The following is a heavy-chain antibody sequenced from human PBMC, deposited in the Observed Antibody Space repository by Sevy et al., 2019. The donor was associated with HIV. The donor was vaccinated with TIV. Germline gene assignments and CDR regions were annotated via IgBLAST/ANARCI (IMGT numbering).Heavy chain of an antibody. J-gene: IGHJ2*01. CDR2: ITWNSGII. D-gene: IGHD1-26*01. Sequence: GGSLRLSCAASGFTFDDYAMHWVRQAPGKGLEWVSGITWNSGIIAYADSVKGRFTISRDNAKNSLYLQMNSLRPEDTAFYYCIKDTKKRKSGYFDLWGRGTLVTVSS. CDR1: GFTFDDYA. V-gene: IGHV3-9*01. CDR3: IKDTKKRKSGYFDL.